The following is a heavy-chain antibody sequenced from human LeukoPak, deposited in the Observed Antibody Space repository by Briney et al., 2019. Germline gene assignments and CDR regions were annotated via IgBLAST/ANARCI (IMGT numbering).Heavy chain of an antibody. CDR3: ARDSRVAVRYPVGAFDI. CDR2: ISSSSSYI. V-gene: IGHV3-21*01. J-gene: IGHJ3*02. CDR1: GFTFSSYS. Sequence: GGSLRLSCAASGFTFSSYSMNWVRQAPGKGLEWVSSISSSSSYIYYADSVKGRFTISRDNAKNSLYLLMNSLRAEDTAVYYCARDSRVAVRYPVGAFDIWGQGTMVTVCS. D-gene: IGHD6-6*01.